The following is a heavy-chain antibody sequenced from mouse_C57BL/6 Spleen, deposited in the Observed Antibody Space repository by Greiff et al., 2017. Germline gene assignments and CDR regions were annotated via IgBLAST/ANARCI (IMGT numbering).Heavy chain of an antibody. V-gene: IGHV1-81*01. Sequence: VQLQESGAELARPGASVKLSCKASGYTFTSYGISWVKQRTGQGLEWIGEIYPRSGNTYSNEKFKGKATLTADKSSSTAYMELRSLTSEDSAVYFCATTVVASNWYFDVWGTGTTVTVSS. CDR3: ATTVVASNWYFDV. J-gene: IGHJ1*03. CDR2: IYPRSGNT. D-gene: IGHD1-1*01. CDR1: GYTFTSYG.